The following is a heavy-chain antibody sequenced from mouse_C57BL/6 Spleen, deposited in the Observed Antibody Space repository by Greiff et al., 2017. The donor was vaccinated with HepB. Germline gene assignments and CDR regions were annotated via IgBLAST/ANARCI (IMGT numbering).Heavy chain of an antibody. V-gene: IGHV6-6*01. CDR3: TRRGNYGWFAY. J-gene: IGHJ3*01. CDR2: IRNKANNHAT. Sequence: EVNVVESGGGLVQPGGSMKLSCAASGFTFSDAWMDWVRQSPEKGLEWVAEIRNKANNHATYYAESVKGRFTISRDDSKSSVYLQMNSLRAEDTGIYYCTRRGNYGWFAYWGQGTLVTVSA. CDR1: GFTFSDAW. D-gene: IGHD2-1*01.